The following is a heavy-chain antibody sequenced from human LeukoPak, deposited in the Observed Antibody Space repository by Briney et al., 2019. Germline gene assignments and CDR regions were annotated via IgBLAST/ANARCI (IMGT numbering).Heavy chain of an antibody. J-gene: IGHJ3*02. CDR1: GFTFSSYA. CDR3: AKGRAAGRDACDI. CDR2: ISGSGGST. V-gene: IGHV3-23*01. D-gene: IGHD6-13*01. Sequence: GGSLRLSCAASGFTFSSYAMSWVRQAPGKGLEWVSAISGSGGSTYYADSVKGRFTLSRDNSKNTLYLQMNSLRAEGTAVYYCAKGRAAGRDACDIWGQGTMVTVSS.